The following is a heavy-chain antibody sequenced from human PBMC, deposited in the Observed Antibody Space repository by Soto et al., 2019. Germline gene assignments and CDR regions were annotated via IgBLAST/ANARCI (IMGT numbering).Heavy chain of an antibody. Sequence: SETLSLTCTVSGGSFKSGSYSWSWIRQPPGKELEWMGYVYHTGRTSYNPSLKSRVSISMDTSKNQFSLNLDSVTAADTAVYFCARDFAYFDSWGQGTLVTVSS. V-gene: IGHV4-61*01. CDR3: ARDFAYFDS. D-gene: IGHD3-3*01. J-gene: IGHJ4*02. CDR1: GGSFKSGSYS. CDR2: VYHTGRT.